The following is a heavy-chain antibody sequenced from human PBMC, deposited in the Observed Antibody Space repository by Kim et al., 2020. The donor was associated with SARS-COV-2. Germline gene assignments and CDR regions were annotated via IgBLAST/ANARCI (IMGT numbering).Heavy chain of an antibody. J-gene: IGHJ5*02. V-gene: IGHV3-7*03. Sequence: GGSLRLSCAASGFTFSSYWMSWVRQAPGKGLEWVANISQDGSEKYYVDSVKGRFTISRDNAKNSLYLQMNSLRAEDTAVYYCAREVGYCDGGSCYFWFDPWGQGTLVTVSS. D-gene: IGHD2-15*01. CDR2: ISQDGSEK. CDR1: GFTFSSYW. CDR3: AREVGYCDGGSCYFWFDP.